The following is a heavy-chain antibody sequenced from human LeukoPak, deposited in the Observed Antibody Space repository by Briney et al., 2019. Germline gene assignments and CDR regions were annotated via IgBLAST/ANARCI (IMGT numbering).Heavy chain of an antibody. CDR2: ISSSSSYI. Sequence: GGSLRLSCAASGLTFSSYSMNWVRQAPGKGLEWVSSISSSSSYIYYADSVKGRFTISRDNAKNSLYLQMNSLRAEDTAVYYCARVGGNEDFDYWGQGTLVTVSS. D-gene: IGHD4-23*01. CDR3: ARVGGNEDFDY. V-gene: IGHV3-21*01. J-gene: IGHJ4*02. CDR1: GLTFSSYS.